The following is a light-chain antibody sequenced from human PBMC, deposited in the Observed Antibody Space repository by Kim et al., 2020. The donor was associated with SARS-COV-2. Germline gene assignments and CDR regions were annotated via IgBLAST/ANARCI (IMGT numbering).Light chain of an antibody. J-gene: IGLJ3*02. V-gene: IGLV1-51*01. CDR2: DND. CDR3: GTWDSGLSAGV. CDR1: SSNIGSGY. Sequence: QSVLTQPPSPSAAPGQRVTISCSGTSSNIGSGYFSWYQQVPGTDAKLLIFDNDNQPSESPDRLSAYTSGTSATLVITELLPGDEADYYCGTWDSGLSAGVFGGGTQLTVL.